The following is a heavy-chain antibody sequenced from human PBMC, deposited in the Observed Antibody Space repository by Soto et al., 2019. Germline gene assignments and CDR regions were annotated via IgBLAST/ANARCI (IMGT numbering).Heavy chain of an antibody. J-gene: IGHJ4*02. Sequence: QVQLVQSGAEVKKPGASVKVSCKASGYTFTNFGISWVRQAPGQGLEWMGWISAYNGNTNYAHNFQGRVTMTTDTYTSTADMELRSRSSYYTDLHSCVRGGTPIDYWGQGTLVTVSS. CDR3: VRGGTPIDY. D-gene: IGHD3-16*01. CDR1: GYTFTNFG. V-gene: IGHV1-18*01. CDR2: ISAYNGNT.